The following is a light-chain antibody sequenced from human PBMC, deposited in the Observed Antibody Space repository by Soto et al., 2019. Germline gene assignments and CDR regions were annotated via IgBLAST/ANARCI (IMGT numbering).Light chain of an antibody. CDR2: KAS. J-gene: IGKJ2*01. CDR3: QQYESHMYT. V-gene: IGKV1-5*03. Sequence: DIQMNQSPSTLSASVGDRVTITFRASQSVTSWLAWYQQKPGKAPKLLIYKASSLESGVPSRFSGSGYGTEFTLTITSLQPDDFATYYCQQYESHMYTFGQGTKLEI. CDR1: QSVTSW.